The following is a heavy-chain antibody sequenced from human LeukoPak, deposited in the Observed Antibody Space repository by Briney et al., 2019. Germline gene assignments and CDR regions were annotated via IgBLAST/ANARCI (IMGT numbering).Heavy chain of an antibody. Sequence: PSETLSLTCTVSGGSISSYYWSWIRQPPGKGLEWIGYIDYSGSTNYNPSLKSRVTISVDTSKNQFSLKLSSVTAADTAVYYCAMGDYYDSSGYPLLYYWGQGTLVTVSS. CDR3: AMGDYYDSSGYPLLYY. D-gene: IGHD3-22*01. CDR1: GGSISSYY. V-gene: IGHV4-59*01. CDR2: IDYSGST. J-gene: IGHJ4*02.